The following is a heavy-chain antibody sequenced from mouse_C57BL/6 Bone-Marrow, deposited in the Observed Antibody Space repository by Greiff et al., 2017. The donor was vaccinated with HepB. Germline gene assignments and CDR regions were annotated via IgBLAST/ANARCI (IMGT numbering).Heavy chain of an antibody. J-gene: IGHJ2*01. CDR3: ARRQLRLFFFDY. CDR1: GFNIKDYY. Sequence: VHVKQSGAELVKPGASVKLSCTASGFNIKDYYMHWVKQRTEQGLEWIGRIDPEDGETKYAPKFQGKATITADTSSNTAYLQLSSLTSEDTAVYYCARRQLRLFFFDYWGQGTTLTVSS. CDR2: IDPEDGET. D-gene: IGHD3-2*02. V-gene: IGHV14-2*01.